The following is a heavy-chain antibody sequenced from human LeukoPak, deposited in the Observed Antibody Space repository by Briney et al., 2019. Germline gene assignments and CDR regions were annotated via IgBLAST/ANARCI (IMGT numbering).Heavy chain of an antibody. J-gene: IGHJ6*02. CDR2: ISAYNGNT. CDR1: GYTFTSYG. Sequence: ASVKVSCKASGYTFTSYGISWVRQAPGQGLEWMGWISAYNGNTNYAQKFQGRVTMTRDTSISTAYMELSRLRSDDTAVYYCARDSWYGMDVWGQGTTVTVSS. V-gene: IGHV1-18*01. CDR3: ARDSWYGMDV.